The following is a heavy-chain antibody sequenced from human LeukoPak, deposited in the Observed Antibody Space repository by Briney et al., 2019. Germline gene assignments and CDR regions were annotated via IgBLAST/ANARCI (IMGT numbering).Heavy chain of an antibody. CDR3: AREEEDYYDSSGYYGD. CDR1: GGSISSYY. D-gene: IGHD3-22*01. Sequence: SETLSLTCTVSGGSISSYYWSWIRQPAGKGLEWLGRIYTSGSTNYNPSLKSRVTMSVDTSKNQSSLKLSSVTAADAAVYYCAREEEDYYDSSGYYGDWGQGTLVTVSS. CDR2: IYTSGST. J-gene: IGHJ4*02. V-gene: IGHV4-4*07.